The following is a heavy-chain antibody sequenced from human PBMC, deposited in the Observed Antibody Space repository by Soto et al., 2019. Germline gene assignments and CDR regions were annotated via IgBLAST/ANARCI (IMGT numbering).Heavy chain of an antibody. Sequence: ASVKVSCKASGYAFTSYDINWVRQDTGQGLEWMGWMNPNSGNTGYAQKFQGRVTMTRNTSTSTAYMELSSLRSEDTAVYYCARGIAAAPDYWGQGTRVTVSS. CDR2: MNPNSGNT. CDR3: ARGIAAAPDY. CDR1: GYAFTSYD. D-gene: IGHD6-13*01. J-gene: IGHJ4*02. V-gene: IGHV1-8*01.